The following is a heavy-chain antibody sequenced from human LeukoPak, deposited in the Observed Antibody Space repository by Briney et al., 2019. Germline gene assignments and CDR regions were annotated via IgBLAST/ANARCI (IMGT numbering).Heavy chain of an antibody. D-gene: IGHD6-6*01. J-gene: IGHJ5*02. CDR3: ARVRDYSNSPFNWFDA. CDR2: INPNSGGT. Sequence: GASVKVSCKASGYTFTGYYMHWVRQAPRQGLEWMGWINPNSGGTNYAQKFQGRVTMTRDTSISTVYLEVNRLKPDDTAVYFCARVRDYSNSPFNWFDAWGQGTLVIVSS. V-gene: IGHV1-2*02. CDR1: GYTFTGYY.